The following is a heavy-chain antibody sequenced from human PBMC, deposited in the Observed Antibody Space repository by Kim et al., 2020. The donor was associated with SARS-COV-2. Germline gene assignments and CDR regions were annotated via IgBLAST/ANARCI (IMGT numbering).Heavy chain of an antibody. J-gene: IGHJ6*02. CDR1: GYTFTSYA. V-gene: IGHV7-4-1*02. D-gene: IGHD6-13*01. CDR2: INTNTGNP. Sequence: ASVKVSCKASGYTFTSYAMNWVRQAPGQGLEWMGWINTNTGNPTYAQGFTGRFVFSLDTSVSTAYLQISSLKAEDTAVYYCARMGSSWLYYYYGMDVWGQGTTVTVSS. CDR3: ARMGSSWLYYYYGMDV.